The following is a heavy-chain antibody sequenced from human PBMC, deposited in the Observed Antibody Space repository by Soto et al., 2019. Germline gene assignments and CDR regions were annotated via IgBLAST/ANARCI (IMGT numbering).Heavy chain of an antibody. J-gene: IGHJ2*01. D-gene: IGHD3-10*02. CDR2: IYHTGST. Sequence: PETRCDTWTGSGGSVSRSCHFWCWIRQHPGKGLEWIAYIYHTGSTSYNPSLKGRVTISVDMSKNQFSLRLDSVTAADTAVYYCAFFLFGDPHPFDL. V-gene: IGHV4-61*01. CDR1: GGSVSRSCHF. CDR3: AFFLFGDPHPFDL.